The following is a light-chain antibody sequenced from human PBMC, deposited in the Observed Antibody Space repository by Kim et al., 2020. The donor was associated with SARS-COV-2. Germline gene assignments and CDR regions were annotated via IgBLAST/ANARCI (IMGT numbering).Light chain of an antibody. V-gene: IGLV1-47*01. CDR3: AAWDGSLSGWV. CDR2: SNN. J-gene: IGLJ3*02. CDR1: SSNIGMKY. Sequence: QRVNISCSGSSSNIGMKYGYWYQQRPATAPTLLIYSNNHRPSGVPDRFSGSKSGTSATPAMSGLRSEDEAEYYCAAWDGSLSGWVFGGGTQLTVL.